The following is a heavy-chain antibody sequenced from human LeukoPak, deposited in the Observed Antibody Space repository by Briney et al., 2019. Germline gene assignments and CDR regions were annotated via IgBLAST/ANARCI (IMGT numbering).Heavy chain of an antibody. CDR2: ITGSGGIT. CDR1: GFTFSNYA. V-gene: IGHV3-23*01. D-gene: IGHD3-9*01. Sequence: AGGSLRLSCVASGFTFSNYAMSWVRQAPGKGLERVSAITGSGGITYYADSVKGRFTISRDNSKNTLYLQMNSLRAEDTAVYYCAKWGDYDVLTGYYDPDYWGQGTLVTVSS. J-gene: IGHJ4*02. CDR3: AKWGDYDVLTGYYDPDY.